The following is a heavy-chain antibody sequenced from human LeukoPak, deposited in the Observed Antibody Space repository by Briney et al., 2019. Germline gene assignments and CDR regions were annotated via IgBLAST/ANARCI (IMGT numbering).Heavy chain of an antibody. CDR1: GFTFSSYA. D-gene: IGHD3-10*01. V-gene: IGHV3-30-3*01. J-gene: IGHJ6*01. CDR3: ARDLYYYGSGSFGKYYYYGMDV. CDR2: VSYDGSNK. Sequence: GGSLRLSCAASGFTFSSYAMHWVRQAPGKGLEWVAVVSYDGSNKYYADSVKGRFTISRDNSKNTLYLQMNSLRAEDTAVYYCARDLYYYGSGSFGKYYYYGMDVWGQGTTVTVSS.